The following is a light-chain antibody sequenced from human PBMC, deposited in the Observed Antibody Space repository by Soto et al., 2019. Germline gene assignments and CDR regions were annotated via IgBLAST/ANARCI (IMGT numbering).Light chain of an antibody. CDR1: RSVSDNY. CDR3: QQYDASSPLT. J-gene: IGKJ4*01. V-gene: IGKV3-20*01. CDR2: GAS. Sequence: EVVLTQFPGTLSLSPGDRATLSCRASRSVSDNYLAWYQQKPGRAPRLLIFGASIRATGIPDRFIGSASGTDFTLTISGLEPDDFAVYYCQQYDASSPLTFSGGTRVDMK.